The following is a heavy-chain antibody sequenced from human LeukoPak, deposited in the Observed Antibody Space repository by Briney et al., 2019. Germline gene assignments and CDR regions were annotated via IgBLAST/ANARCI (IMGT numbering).Heavy chain of an antibody. CDR1: GFTFGSYW. V-gene: IGHV3-74*01. D-gene: IGHD2-2*02. CDR2: INTDGGST. CDR3: ARVLYCSSTSCYSDYYYYMDV. J-gene: IGHJ6*03. Sequence: GGPLRLSCAASGFTFGSYWMHWVRQAPGKGLVWVSRINTDGGSTTYADSVKGRFTISRDNAKNSLYLQMNSLRAEDTAVYYCARVLYCSSTSCYSDYYYYMDVWGKGTTVTVSS.